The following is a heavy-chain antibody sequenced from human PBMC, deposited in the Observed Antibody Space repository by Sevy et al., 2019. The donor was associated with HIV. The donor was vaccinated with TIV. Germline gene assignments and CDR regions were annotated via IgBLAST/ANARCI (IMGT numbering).Heavy chain of an antibody. D-gene: IGHD2-8*01. CDR2: ISFDGSNK. CDR1: GFTFSNYV. J-gene: IGHJ6*02. V-gene: IGHV3-30*03. CDR3: ARQPRYCSHGVCYSGGEYYYYYGMDV. Sequence: GGSLRLSCAPSGFTFSNYVIHWVRQAPGKGLEWVAVISFDGSNKYYADSVRGRFTISRDNSKNTLYLQMNSLRLDDTAVYYCARQPRYCSHGVCYSGGEYYYYYGMDVWGQGTTVTVSS.